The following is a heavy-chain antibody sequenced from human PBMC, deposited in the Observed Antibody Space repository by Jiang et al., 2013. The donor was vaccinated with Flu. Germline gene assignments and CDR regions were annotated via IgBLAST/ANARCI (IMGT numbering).Heavy chain of an antibody. V-gene: IGHV7-4-1*02. Sequence: SGYTFTSYAMNWVRQAPRTRALSGWDGSTPTLGTQRMPRAFTGRFVFSLDTSVSTAYLQISSLKAEDTAVYYCATLPRRGYFQHWGQGTLVTVSS. CDR2: STPTLGT. D-gene: IGHD3-10*01. J-gene: IGHJ1*01. CDR3: ATLPRRGYFQH. CDR1: GYTFTSYA.